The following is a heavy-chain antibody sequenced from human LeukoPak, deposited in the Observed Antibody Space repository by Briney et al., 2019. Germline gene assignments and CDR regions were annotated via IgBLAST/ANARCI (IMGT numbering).Heavy chain of an antibody. D-gene: IGHD3-16*01. CDR2: INHSGST. V-gene: IGHV4-34*01. CDR3: ARRGLGLL. Sequence: SETLSLTCAVYGGSFSGYYWSWIRQPPGKGLEWIGEINHSGSTYYNPSLKSRVTISVDTSKNQFSLKLSSVTAADTAVYYCARRGLGLLWGQGTMVTVSS. CDR1: GGSFSGYY. J-gene: IGHJ3*01.